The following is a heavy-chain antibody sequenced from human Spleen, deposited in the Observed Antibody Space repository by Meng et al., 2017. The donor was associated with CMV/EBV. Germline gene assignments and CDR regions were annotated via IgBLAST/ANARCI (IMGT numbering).Heavy chain of an antibody. CDR2: IYYSGST. D-gene: IGHD6-6*01. J-gene: IGHJ4*02. CDR1: GGSISSSSYY. Sequence: SETLSLTCTVSGGSISSSSYYWGWIRQPPGKGLEWIGSIYYSGSTYYNPSLKSRVTISVDTSKNPFSLKLSSVTAADTAGYYCANHVNLVRVQLADFDYWGQGTLVTVSS. V-gene: IGHV4-39*01. CDR3: ANHVNLVRVQLADFDY.